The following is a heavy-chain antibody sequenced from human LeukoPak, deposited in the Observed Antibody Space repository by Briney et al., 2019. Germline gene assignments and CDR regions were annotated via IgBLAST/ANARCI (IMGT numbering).Heavy chain of an antibody. Sequence: GGSLRLSCAASGFTFSSYNMIWVRQAPGKGLEWVSSISSSATYIYYTDSLKGRFTISRDNAKNSLYLQMNSLRAEDTAVYYCARANLDSSVYPWGQGTLVTVSS. V-gene: IGHV3-21*06. CDR1: GFTFSSYN. CDR3: ARANLDSSVYP. CDR2: ISSSATYI. J-gene: IGHJ5*02.